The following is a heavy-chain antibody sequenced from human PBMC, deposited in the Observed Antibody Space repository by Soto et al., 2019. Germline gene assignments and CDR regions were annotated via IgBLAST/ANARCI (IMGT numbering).Heavy chain of an antibody. CDR3: AKWNYDFWSGYYQNDY. V-gene: IGHV1-18*01. D-gene: IGHD3-3*01. J-gene: IGHJ4*02. CDR2: ISAYNGNT. Sequence: ASVKVSCKASGYTFTSYGISWVRQAPGQGLEWMGWISAYNGNTNYAQKLQGRVTMTTDTSTSTAYMELRSLRSDDTAVYYCAKWNYDFWSGYYQNDYWGQGTRVTVS. CDR1: GYTFTSYG.